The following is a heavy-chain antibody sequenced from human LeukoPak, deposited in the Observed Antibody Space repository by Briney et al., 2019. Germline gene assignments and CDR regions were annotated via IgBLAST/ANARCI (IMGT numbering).Heavy chain of an antibody. Sequence: PGESLKISCKGSGYSFTSYWIGWVRPMPGKGLEWMGIIYPGDSDTRHSPSFQGQVTISADKSISTAYLQWSSLKASDTAMYYCARPPSYYDSSGYIDYWGQGTLVTVSS. D-gene: IGHD3-22*01. CDR2: IYPGDSDT. V-gene: IGHV5-51*01. J-gene: IGHJ4*02. CDR3: ARPPSYYDSSGYIDY. CDR1: GYSFTSYW.